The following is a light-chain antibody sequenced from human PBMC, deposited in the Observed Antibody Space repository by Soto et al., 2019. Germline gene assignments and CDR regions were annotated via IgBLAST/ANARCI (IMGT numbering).Light chain of an antibody. J-gene: IGLJ1*01. V-gene: IGLV2-23*02. CDR3: CSYAGGDTFFL. CDR2: EVT. CDR1: SSDVGSYNR. Sequence: QSALTQPPSVSGSPGQSVAISCTGTSSDVGSYNRVSWYQQLPGKAPKLIIYEVTKRPSGVSNRFSGSKSGNTASLTISGLQAEDEAEYFCCSYAGGDTFFLFGTGTKVTVL.